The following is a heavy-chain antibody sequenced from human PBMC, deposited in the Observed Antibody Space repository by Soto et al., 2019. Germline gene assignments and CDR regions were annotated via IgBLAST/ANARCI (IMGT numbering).Heavy chain of an antibody. Sequence: SETLSLTCTVSGGSISSYYWSWIRQPAGKGLEWIGRIYTSGSTNYNPSLKSRVTMSVDTSKNQFSLKLSSVTAADTAVYYCAREGGSYDSGGFLIRGAFDVWGQGTSVTVSS. D-gene: IGHD3-22*01. CDR1: GGSISSYY. CDR3: AREGGSYDSGGFLIRGAFDV. J-gene: IGHJ3*01. CDR2: IYTSGST. V-gene: IGHV4-4*07.